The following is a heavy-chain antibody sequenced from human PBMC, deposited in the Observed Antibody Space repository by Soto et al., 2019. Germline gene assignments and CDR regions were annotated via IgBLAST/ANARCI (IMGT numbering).Heavy chain of an antibody. V-gene: IGHV3-23*01. CDR3: AKDYHDFWTGYSPRGGYYYGIDA. J-gene: IGHJ6*02. D-gene: IGHD3-3*01. CDR1: GFTFSSYA. Sequence: PGGSLRLSCAASGFTFSSYAMSWVRQAPGKGLEWVSAISGSGGSTYYADSVNGRGTVSGDNSKNTLYMQMNSLRAEDTAVYYCAKDYHDFWTGYSPRGGYYYGIDAWGHGTTVTVSS. CDR2: ISGSGGST.